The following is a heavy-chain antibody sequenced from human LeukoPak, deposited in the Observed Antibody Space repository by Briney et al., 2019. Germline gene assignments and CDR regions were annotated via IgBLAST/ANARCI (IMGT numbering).Heavy chain of an antibody. V-gene: IGHV4-61*08. CDR1: GGSISSGGYY. CDR3: ARGHYMDV. CDR2: IYHSGST. J-gene: IGHJ6*03. Sequence: SETLSLTCTVSGGSISSGGYYWSWIRQPPGKGLEWIGYIYHSGSTNYNPSLKSRVTITVDTSKNQFSLKLSSVTAADTAVYYCARGHYMDVWGKGTTVTVSS.